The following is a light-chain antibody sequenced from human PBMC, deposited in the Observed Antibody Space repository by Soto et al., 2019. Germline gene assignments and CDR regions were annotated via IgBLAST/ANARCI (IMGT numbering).Light chain of an antibody. J-gene: IGKJ5*01. CDR1: QSLTNSF. V-gene: IGKV3-20*01. CDR2: DTS. Sequence: IVLTQSPATVSVSPGESATLSCRASQSLTNSFIAWYQQKPGQAPRLLIYDTSSRASGIPDRFSGSGSGTDFTLTISRLETEDFAVFYCQQYGTSEIIFGQGTRLEIK. CDR3: QQYGTSEII.